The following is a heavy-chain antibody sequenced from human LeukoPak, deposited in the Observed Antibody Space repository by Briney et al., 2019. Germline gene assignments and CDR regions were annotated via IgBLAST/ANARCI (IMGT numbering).Heavy chain of an antibody. CDR2: TYYSGST. CDR3: ARGLGRSYYYDSSGYFDY. CDR1: GGSISSYY. Sequence: SETLSLTCTVSGGSISSYYWSWIRQPPGKGLEWIGYTYYSGSTNYNPSLKSRVTISVDTSKNQFSLKLSSVTAADTAVYYCARGLGRSYYYDSSGYFDYWGQGTLVTVSS. D-gene: IGHD3-22*01. J-gene: IGHJ4*02. V-gene: IGHV4-59*01.